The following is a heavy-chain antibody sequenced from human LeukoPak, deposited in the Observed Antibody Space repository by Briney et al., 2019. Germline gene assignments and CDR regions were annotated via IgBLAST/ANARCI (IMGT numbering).Heavy chain of an antibody. CDR3: ASSYSVTYYYYYGMDV. CDR1: GYTFTSYD. V-gene: IGHV1-8*01. CDR2: MNPNSGNT. Sequence: ASVTVSCKASGYTFTSYDINWVRQATGQGPEWMGWMNPNSGNTGYAQKFQGRVTMTRNTSISTAYMELSSLRSEDTAVYYCASSYSVTYYYYYGMDVWGQGTTVTVSS. J-gene: IGHJ6*02. D-gene: IGHD1-26*01.